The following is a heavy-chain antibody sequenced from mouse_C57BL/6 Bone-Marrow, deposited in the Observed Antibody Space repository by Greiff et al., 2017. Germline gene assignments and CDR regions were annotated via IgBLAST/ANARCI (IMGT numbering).Heavy chain of an antibody. D-gene: IGHD1-1*01. V-gene: IGHV1-81*01. CDR2: IYPRSGNT. CDR1: GYTFTSYG. J-gene: IGHJ4*01. CDR3: ARAPYYDGSSFYYAMDY. Sequence: VQLQQSGAELVRPGASVKLSCKASGYTFTSYGISWVKQRTGQGLEWIGEIYPRSGNTYYNEKFKGKATLTADTSSSTAYMELRSLTSEDSAVYFCARAPYYDGSSFYYAMDYWGQGTSVTGSS.